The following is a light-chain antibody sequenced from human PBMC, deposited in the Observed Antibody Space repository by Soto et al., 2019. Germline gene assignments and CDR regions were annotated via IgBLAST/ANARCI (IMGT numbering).Light chain of an antibody. CDR1: SSDVGEYNS. CDR2: EVT. CDR3: SSYTSSSTYV. V-gene: IGLV2-14*01. J-gene: IGLJ1*01. Sequence: QSVLTQPASVSGSPGQSITISCTGTSSDVGEYNSVSWYQQHPGKAPKLIIYEVTNRPSGVSDRLSGSKSGNTASLTISGLQADDEADYYCSSYTSSSTYVFGVGTKVTVL.